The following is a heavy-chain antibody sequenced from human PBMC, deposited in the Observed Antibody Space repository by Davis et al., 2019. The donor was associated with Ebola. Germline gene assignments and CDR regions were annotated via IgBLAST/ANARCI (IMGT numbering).Heavy chain of an antibody. CDR1: GGSFSGYY. CDR3: ARGRTMLEY. J-gene: IGHJ4*02. CDR2: INHSGST. Sequence: MPSETLSLTCAVYGGSFSGYYWSWIRQPPGKGLEWIGGINHSGSTNYNPSLKSRVTISVDTSKNQFSLKLSSVTAADTAVYYCARGRTMLEYWGQGTLVTVFS. D-gene: IGHD3-10*01. V-gene: IGHV4-34*01.